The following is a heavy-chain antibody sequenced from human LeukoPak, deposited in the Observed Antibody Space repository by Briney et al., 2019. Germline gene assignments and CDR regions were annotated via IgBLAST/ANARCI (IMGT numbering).Heavy chain of an antibody. D-gene: IGHD6-19*01. V-gene: IGHV1-18*01. Sequence: GASVKVSCKASGYTFTSYGISWVRQAPGQGLEWMGWISAYNGNTNYAQKLQGRVTMTTDTSTSTAYMELRSLRSDDTAVYYCARDPQQWQGPDAFDIWGQGTMVTVSS. CDR2: ISAYNGNT. J-gene: IGHJ3*02. CDR3: ARDPQQWQGPDAFDI. CDR1: GYTFTSYG.